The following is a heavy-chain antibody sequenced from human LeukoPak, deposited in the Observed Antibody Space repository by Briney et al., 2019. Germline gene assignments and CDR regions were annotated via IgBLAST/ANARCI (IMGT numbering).Heavy chain of an antibody. CDR2: IYPGDSDT. J-gene: IGHJ4*02. CDR3: ARRLVGATTTYFDY. Sequence: GESLKISCKGSGYSFTNYWIGWVRQMPGKGLEWMGTIYPGDSDTRYSPSFQGQVTLSYDKSISTAYLQWSSLKASDTAMYYCARRLVGATTTYFDYWGQGTLVTVSS. D-gene: IGHD1-26*01. CDR1: GYSFTNYW. V-gene: IGHV5-51*01.